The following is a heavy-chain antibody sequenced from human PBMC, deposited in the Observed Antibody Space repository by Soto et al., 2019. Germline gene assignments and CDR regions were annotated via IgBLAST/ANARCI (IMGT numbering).Heavy chain of an antibody. CDR1: GFTFNNYA. Sequence: EVQLLESGGGLVQPGGSLRLSCAVSGFTFNNYAMNWVRQAPGKGLEWVSSISDSGGRTYYADSVKGRFTISRDNSKNTLCLQMNSLRAEDTAIYYCAKDALGDYFYYGMDVWGQGTTVTVSS. CDR3: AKDALGDYFYYGMDV. J-gene: IGHJ6*02. V-gene: IGHV3-23*01. CDR2: ISDSGGRT.